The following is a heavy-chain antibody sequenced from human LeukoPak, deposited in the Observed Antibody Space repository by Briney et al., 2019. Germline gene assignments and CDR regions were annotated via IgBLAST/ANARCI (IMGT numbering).Heavy chain of an antibody. V-gene: IGHV4-59*08. CDR1: GGSISSYY. D-gene: IGHD6-13*01. CDR3: ARLQQLVPRFDP. J-gene: IGHJ5*02. Sequence: SETLSLTCTVSGGSISSYYWSWIRQPPGKGLEWIGYIYYSGSTNYNPSLKSRVTISVDTSKNQFSLKLSSVTAAGTAVYYCARLQQLVPRFDPWGQGTLVTVSS. CDR2: IYYSGST.